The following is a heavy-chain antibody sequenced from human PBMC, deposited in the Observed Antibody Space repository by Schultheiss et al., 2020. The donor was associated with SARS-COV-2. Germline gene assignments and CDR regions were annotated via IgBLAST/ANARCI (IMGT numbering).Heavy chain of an antibody. CDR3: ARFPDYLYCSSTSCYGNYYYGMDV. Sequence: SETLSLTCTVSGGSVSSGSYYWSWIRQPPGKGLEWIGYVHYSGNTNYNPSLKSRVTISVDTSKNQFSLKLSSVTAADTAVYYCARFPDYLYCSSTSCYGNYYYGMDVWGQGTTVTVSS. V-gene: IGHV4-61*01. CDR2: VHYSGNT. J-gene: IGHJ6*02. D-gene: IGHD2-2*01. CDR1: GGSVSSGSYY.